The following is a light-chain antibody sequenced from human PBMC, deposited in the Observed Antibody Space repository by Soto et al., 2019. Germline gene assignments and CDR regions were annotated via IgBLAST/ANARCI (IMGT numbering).Light chain of an antibody. CDR2: DAS. J-gene: IGKJ4*01. Sequence: EIVLTQSPATLSLSPGERATLSCRASQSVSSSLAWYQQKPGQAPRLLIYDASNRATVIPARFSGSGSGTDFTLTISSLEPEDFAVYYCQQRSNWPLTFGGGNKVEIK. CDR1: QSVSSS. CDR3: QQRSNWPLT. V-gene: IGKV3-11*01.